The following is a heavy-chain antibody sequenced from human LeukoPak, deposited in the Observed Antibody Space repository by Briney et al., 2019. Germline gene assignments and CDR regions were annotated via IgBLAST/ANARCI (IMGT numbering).Heavy chain of an antibody. CDR2: IYSGGST. V-gene: IGHV3-66*01. D-gene: IGHD3-22*01. CDR3: ARGPMIYDSSGYLRDY. J-gene: IGHJ4*02. CDR1: GFTVSSNY. Sequence: GGSLRLSCAASGFTVSSNYMSWVRQAPGKGLEWVSVIYSGGSTYYADSVKGRFTISRDNSKNTLYLQMNSLRAEDTAVYYCARGPMIYDSSGYLRDYWGRGTLVTVSS.